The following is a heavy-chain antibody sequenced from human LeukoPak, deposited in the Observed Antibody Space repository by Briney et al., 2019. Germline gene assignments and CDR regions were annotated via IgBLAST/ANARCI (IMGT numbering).Heavy chain of an antibody. CDR1: GGSFSGYY. J-gene: IGHJ4*02. D-gene: IGHD6-19*01. Sequence: SETLSLTCAVYGGSFSGYYWSWIRQPPGKGLEWIGEINHSGSTNYNPSLKSRVTISVDTSKNQFSLKLSSVTAADTAVYYCARGSGWYFYWGQGTLVTVSS. CDR3: ARGSGWYFY. V-gene: IGHV4-34*01. CDR2: INHSGST.